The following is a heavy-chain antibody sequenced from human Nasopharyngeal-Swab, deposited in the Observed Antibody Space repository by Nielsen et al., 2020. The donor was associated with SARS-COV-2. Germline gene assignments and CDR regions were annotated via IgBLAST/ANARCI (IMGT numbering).Heavy chain of an antibody. Sequence: ASVKVSCKASGYTFTSYDINWVRQATGQGLEWMGWMNPNSGNTGYAQKFQGRVTMTRNTSISTAYMELSSLRSEDTAAYYCARDLTVYRYYDSSGYYYVAFDIWGQGTMVTVSS. D-gene: IGHD3-22*01. CDR3: ARDLTVYRYYDSSGYYYVAFDI. CDR1: GYTFTSYD. CDR2: MNPNSGNT. V-gene: IGHV1-8*01. J-gene: IGHJ3*02.